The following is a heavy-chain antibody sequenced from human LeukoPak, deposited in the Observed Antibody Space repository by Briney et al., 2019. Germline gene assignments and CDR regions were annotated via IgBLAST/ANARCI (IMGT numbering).Heavy chain of an antibody. CDR3: ARLAGGITIFGVVSSPAEFDP. Sequence: GESLKISCEGSGYNFSNCLIGWVRQMPGKGLEWMGIIYPGDSDTRYSPSFQGQVTISADKSISTAYLQWSSLKASDTAMYYCARLAGGITIFGVVSSPAEFDPWGQGTLVTVSS. V-gene: IGHV5-51*01. CDR2: IYPGDSDT. D-gene: IGHD3-3*01. CDR1: GYNFSNCL. J-gene: IGHJ5*02.